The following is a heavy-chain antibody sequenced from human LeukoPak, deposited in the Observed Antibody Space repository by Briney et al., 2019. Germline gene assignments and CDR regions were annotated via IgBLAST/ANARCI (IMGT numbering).Heavy chain of an antibody. CDR3: AGWGEYYDILTGYPDY. J-gene: IGHJ4*02. CDR2: ISAYNGNT. V-gene: IGHV1-18*04. CDR1: GYTFTSYG. Sequence: AAVKVSCKASGYTFTSYGSSWVRQAPGEGVEGMGWISAYNGNTNYAQKLQGRVTITTDTSTSTAYMELRSLRSDDPAVYYCAGWGEYYDILTGYPDYWGQGTLVTVSS. D-gene: IGHD3-9*01.